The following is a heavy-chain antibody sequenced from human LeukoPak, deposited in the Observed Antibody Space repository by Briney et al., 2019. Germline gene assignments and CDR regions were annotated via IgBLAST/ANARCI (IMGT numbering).Heavy chain of an antibody. D-gene: IGHD2-15*01. J-gene: IGHJ4*02. V-gene: IGHV3-21*04. CDR1: GFTFSSYS. Sequence: GGSLRLSCAASGFTFSSYSMDWVRQAPGKGLEWVSSISSSSSYIYYADSVKGRFTISRDNAKNSLYLQMNSLRAEDTAVYYCARGSRPLGDYWGQGTLVTVSS. CDR3: ARGSRPLGDY. CDR2: ISSSSSYI.